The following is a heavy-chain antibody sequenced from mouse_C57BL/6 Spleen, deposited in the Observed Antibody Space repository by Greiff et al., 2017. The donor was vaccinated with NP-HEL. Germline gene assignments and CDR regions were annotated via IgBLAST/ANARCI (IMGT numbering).Heavy chain of an antibody. CDR3: ARGYDYDDAMDY. CDR2: INYDGSST. J-gene: IGHJ4*01. CDR1: GFTFSDYY. V-gene: IGHV5-16*01. D-gene: IGHD2-4*01. Sequence: EVQLVESEGGLVQPGSSMKLSCTASGFTFSDYYMAWVRQVPEKGLEWVANINYDGSSTYYLDSLKSRFIISRDNAKNILYLQMSSLKSEDTATYYCARGYDYDDAMDYWGQGTSVTVSS.